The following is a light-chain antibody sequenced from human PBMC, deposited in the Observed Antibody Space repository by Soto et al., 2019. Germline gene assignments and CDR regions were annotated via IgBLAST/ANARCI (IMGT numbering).Light chain of an antibody. V-gene: IGLV1-44*01. J-gene: IGLJ1*01. CDR2: SNN. CDR3: AAWDDSLRV. CDR1: SSNIGSNT. Sequence: QSFLTQPPSASGTPGQRVTVSCSGSSSNIGSNTVNWYQQLPGTAPNLLIYSNNQRPSGVPDRFSGSKSGTSASLAISGLQSEDEADYYCAAWDDSLRVFGTGTKVTVL.